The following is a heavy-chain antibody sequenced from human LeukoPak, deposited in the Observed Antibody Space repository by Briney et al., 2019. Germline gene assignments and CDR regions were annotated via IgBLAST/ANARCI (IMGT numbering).Heavy chain of an antibody. CDR1: GFIFSRSS. J-gene: IGHJ5*02. CDR2: IVVGSGNT. Sequence: SVKVSCKASGFIFSRSSIQWVRQARGQRPEWMGWIVVGSGNTKYAQTFQERVTITSDWSTDTAYMELNSLRSEDTAVYYCAAELPGGSGSGRIWFDPWGQGTPVTVSS. CDR3: AAELPGGSGSGRIWFDP. D-gene: IGHD3-10*01. V-gene: IGHV1-58*02.